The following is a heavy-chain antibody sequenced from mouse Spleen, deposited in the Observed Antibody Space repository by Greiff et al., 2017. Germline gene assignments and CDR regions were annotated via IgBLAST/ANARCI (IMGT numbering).Heavy chain of an antibody. CDR1: GYTFTDYE. CDR2: IDPETGGT. V-gene: IGHV1-15*01. Sequence: QVQLKQSGAELVRPGASVTLSCKASGYTFTDYEMHWVKQTPVHGLEWIGAIDPETGGTAYNQKFKGKATLTADKSSSTAYMELRSLTSEDSAVYYCTRGGNYEDYYAMDYWGQGTSVTVSS. D-gene: IGHD2-1*01. CDR3: TRGGNYEDYYAMDY. J-gene: IGHJ4*01.